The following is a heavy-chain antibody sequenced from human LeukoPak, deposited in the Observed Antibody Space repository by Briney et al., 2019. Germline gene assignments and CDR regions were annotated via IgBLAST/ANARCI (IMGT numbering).Heavy chain of an antibody. CDR3: ARKGGSRFLGRYKYYGLDV. Sequence: GGSLRLSCAASGFTFSSYSMNWVRQAPGKGLEWVALISYDGSSEYYADSVKGRFTISRDNSKNTLYLQMNSLRVEDTAVYYCARKGGSRFLGRYKYYGLDVWGQGTTVTVS. CDR2: ISYDGSSE. CDR1: GFTFSSYS. J-gene: IGHJ6*02. V-gene: IGHV3-30*03. D-gene: IGHD3-10*01.